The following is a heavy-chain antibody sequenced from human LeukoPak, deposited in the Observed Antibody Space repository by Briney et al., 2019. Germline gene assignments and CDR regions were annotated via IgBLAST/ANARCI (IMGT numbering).Heavy chain of an antibody. CDR1: GFTFSKYW. CDR2: INTDWTVT. D-gene: IGHD6-19*01. J-gene: IGHJ4*02. Sequence: GGSLRLSCAASGFTFSKYWMLCVRQAPGKGLESVSRINTDWTVTTYADSVKRRFTVSRDNADNTMFLQMNSVRDEDTAVYYCATKQWLAPPPDSWGQGTPVTVSS. V-gene: IGHV3-74*01. CDR3: ATKQWLAPPPDS.